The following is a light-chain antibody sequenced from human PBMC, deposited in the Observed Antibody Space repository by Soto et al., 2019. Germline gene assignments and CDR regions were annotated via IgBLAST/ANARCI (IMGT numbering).Light chain of an antibody. J-gene: IGKJ1*01. CDR2: AAS. CDR3: QQSYSTPPWT. Sequence: DIQMTQSPSSLSASVGDRVTITCRASQSIVTYLNWYLQKPGKAPKLLIYAASNLQSGVPSRFSGSGSGTDFTLTISSLQPEEFATYFCQQSYSTPPWTFGQGTKVEIK. V-gene: IGKV1-39*01. CDR1: QSIVTY.